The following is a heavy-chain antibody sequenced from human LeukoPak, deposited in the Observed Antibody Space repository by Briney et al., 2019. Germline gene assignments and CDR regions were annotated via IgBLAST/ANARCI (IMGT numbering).Heavy chain of an antibody. J-gene: IGHJ6*02. CDR1: GYTFSSYG. CDR2: ISAYNGNT. D-gene: IGHD6-19*01. V-gene: IGHV1-18*01. CDR3: ARDSQQRLVSPLSYYYGMDV. Sequence: ASVKVSCKASGYTFSSYGISWVRQVPGQGLEWMGWISAYNGNTNCVQKLQGRVTMTTDTSTSTAYMDLRRLRSDDTAVYYCARDSQQRLVSPLSYYYGMDVWGQGTTVTVSS.